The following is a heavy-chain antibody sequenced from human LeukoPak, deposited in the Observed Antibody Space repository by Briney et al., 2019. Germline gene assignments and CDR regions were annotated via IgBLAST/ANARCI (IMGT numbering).Heavy chain of an antibody. CDR1: GFTFSSYS. CDR3: AREMIVSGSYPPDPFDI. V-gene: IGHV3-21*01. D-gene: IGHD3-22*01. CDR2: ISSSSSYI. Sequence: PGGSLRLSCAASGFTFSSYSMNWVRQAPGKGLEWVSSISSSSSYIYYADSVKGRFTISRDNAKNSLYLQMNSLRAEDTAVYYCAREMIVSGSYPPDPFDIWGQGTMVTVSS. J-gene: IGHJ3*02.